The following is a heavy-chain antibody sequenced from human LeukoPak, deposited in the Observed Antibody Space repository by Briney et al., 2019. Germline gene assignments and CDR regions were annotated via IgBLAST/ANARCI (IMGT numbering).Heavy chain of an antibody. J-gene: IGHJ5*02. CDR1: GCTFTGDA. CDR2: VRGSGGSK. V-gene: IGHV3-23*01. CDR3: TKSVLANP. Sequence: GGSLRLCCAASGCTFTGDAMTWVRQAPRKGLEWVSRVRGSGGSKWYADSVKGRFTISRDNSKNTVFLQMNSLRVEDTAVYYCTKSVLANPWGQGTLVTVSS.